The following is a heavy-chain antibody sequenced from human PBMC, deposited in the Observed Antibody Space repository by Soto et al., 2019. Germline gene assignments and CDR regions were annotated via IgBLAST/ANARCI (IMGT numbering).Heavy chain of an antibody. V-gene: IGHV3-43*01. CDR2: ISWDGGST. J-gene: IGHJ5*02. CDR3: ARHPERIAQIGWFDP. CDR1: GFTFNDYT. Sequence: GGSLRLSCAASGFTFNDYTMHWVRQAPGKGLEWVSLISWDGGSTSYADSVKGRFTISRDNAKNSLYLQMNSLRAEDTAVYYCARHPERIAQIGWFDPWGQGTLVTVSS. D-gene: IGHD6-13*01.